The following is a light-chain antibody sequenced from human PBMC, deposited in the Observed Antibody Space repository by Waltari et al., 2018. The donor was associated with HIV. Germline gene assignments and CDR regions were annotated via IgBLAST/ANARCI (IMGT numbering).Light chain of an antibody. CDR3: ATWTDSLSGRGV. J-gene: IGLJ2*01. Sequence: QSVLTQSPSASGTPGQRVTISCSGSSSNIGSNYVYWYPQLPGTAPKLLLYRNNQRPSGVPDRFSGSKSGTSASLAISGLRSEDEAHYYCATWTDSLSGRGVFGGGTKLTVL. V-gene: IGLV1-47*01. CDR2: RNN. CDR1: SSNIGSNY.